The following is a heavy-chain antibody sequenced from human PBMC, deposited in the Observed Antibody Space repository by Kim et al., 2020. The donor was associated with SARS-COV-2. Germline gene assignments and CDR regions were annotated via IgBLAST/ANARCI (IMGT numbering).Heavy chain of an antibody. Sequence: GGSLRLSCAASGFTVSSNYMSWVRQAPGKGLEWVSVIYSGGSTYYADSVKGRFTISRDNSKNTLYLQMNSLRAEDTAVYYCARDTPLGRAAAATDYYGMDVWGQGTTVTVSS. J-gene: IGHJ6*02. D-gene: IGHD6-13*01. CDR2: IYSGGST. CDR1: GFTVSSNY. V-gene: IGHV3-66*01. CDR3: ARDTPLGRAAAATDYYGMDV.